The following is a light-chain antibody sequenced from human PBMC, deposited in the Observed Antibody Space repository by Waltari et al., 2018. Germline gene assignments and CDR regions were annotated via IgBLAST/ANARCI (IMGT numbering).Light chain of an antibody. V-gene: IGLV2-14*03. CDR1: SSDVGGYNY. CDR2: DVD. CDR3: SSYTSTINLGV. Sequence: QSALTQPASVSGSPGQSLTISCTGTSSDVGGYNYVSWYPQHPGKAPKLIIYDVDKRPSGVSNRFSGSKSGNTASLTISGLQAEDEADYYCSSYTSTINLGVFGGGTKLTVL. J-gene: IGLJ3*02.